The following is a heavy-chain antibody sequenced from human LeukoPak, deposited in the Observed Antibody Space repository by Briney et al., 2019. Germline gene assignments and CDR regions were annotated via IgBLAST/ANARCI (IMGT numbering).Heavy chain of an antibody. Sequence: ASVKVSCKVSGYTLTELSMHWVRQAPGKGLEWMGGLDPEDGETIYAQKFQGRVTLTTDTSTSTFYMELSSLRSEDTAIYYCARDSFGVRGFDHWGQGTPVTVSS. D-gene: IGHD3-10*01. V-gene: IGHV1-24*01. CDR2: LDPEDGET. J-gene: IGHJ4*02. CDR3: ARDSFGVRGFDH. CDR1: GYTLTELS.